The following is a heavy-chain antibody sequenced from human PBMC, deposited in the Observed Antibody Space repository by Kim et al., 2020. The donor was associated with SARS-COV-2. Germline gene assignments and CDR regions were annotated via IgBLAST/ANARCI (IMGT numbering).Heavy chain of an antibody. D-gene: IGHD3-16*01. Sequence: YADSVKGRFTISRDNSKNTLYLQMNSLRAEDTAVYYCAKDGALHSYYFDYWGQGTLVTVSS. V-gene: IGHV3-33*06. CDR3: AKDGALHSYYFDY. J-gene: IGHJ4*02.